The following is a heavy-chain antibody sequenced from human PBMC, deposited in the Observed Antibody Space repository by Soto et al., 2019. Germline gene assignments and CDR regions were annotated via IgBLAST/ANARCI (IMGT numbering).Heavy chain of an antibody. CDR2: ISAYNGNT. CDR1: GYTFTSYG. D-gene: IGHD3-9*01. V-gene: IGHV1-18*01. CDR3: ARDWGLRYFDWLPNDAFDI. J-gene: IGHJ3*02. Sequence: ASVEVSCKASGYTFTSYGISWVRQAPGQGLEWMGWISAYNGNTNYAQKLQGRVTMTTDTSTSTAYMELRSLRSDDTAVYYCARDWGLRYFDWLPNDAFDIWGQGTMVTVSS.